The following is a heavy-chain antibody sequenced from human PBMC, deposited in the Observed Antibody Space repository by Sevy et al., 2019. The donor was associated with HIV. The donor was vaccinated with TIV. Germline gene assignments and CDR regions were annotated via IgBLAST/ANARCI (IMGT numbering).Heavy chain of an antibody. Sequence: GGSLRLSCAASGFTFSSYSMNWVRQAPGKGLEWVSYISSSSSTIYYADSVKGRFTISRDNAKNSLYLQMNSLRDEDTAVCYCARGPYYYDSSGYSFDYWGQGTLVTVSS. CDR1: GFTFSSYS. CDR2: ISSSSSTI. CDR3: ARGPYYYDSSGYSFDY. J-gene: IGHJ4*02. V-gene: IGHV3-48*02. D-gene: IGHD3-22*01.